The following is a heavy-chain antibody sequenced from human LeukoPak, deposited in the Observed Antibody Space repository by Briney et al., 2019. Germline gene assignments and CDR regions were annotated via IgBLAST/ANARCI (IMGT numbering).Heavy chain of an antibody. CDR1: RYTFTNNG. CDR2: INYYIGHT. Sequence: ASVTVSCQASRYTFTNNGVTWVRQAPGQPLEWMGWINYYIGHTNYARKLQGRVTMTTDTSTSTAYMELRSLRSDDTAVYYCAENSSGYYSDYWGQGTLVTVSS. J-gene: IGHJ4*02. V-gene: IGHV1-18*01. D-gene: IGHD3-22*01. CDR3: AENSSGYYSDY.